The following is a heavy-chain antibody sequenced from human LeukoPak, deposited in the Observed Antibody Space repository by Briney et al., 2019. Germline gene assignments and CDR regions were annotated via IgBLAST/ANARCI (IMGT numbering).Heavy chain of an antibody. V-gene: IGHV4-34*01. Sequence: PSETLSLTCAVYGGSFSGYYWSWIRQPPGKGLEWIGEINHSGSTNYNPSLKSRVTISVDTSKNQFSLKLSSVTAADTAVYYCARCGVAYYFDYWGQGTLVTVSS. CDR2: INHSGST. D-gene: IGHD2-15*01. CDR1: GGSFSGYY. J-gene: IGHJ4*02. CDR3: ARCGVAYYFDY.